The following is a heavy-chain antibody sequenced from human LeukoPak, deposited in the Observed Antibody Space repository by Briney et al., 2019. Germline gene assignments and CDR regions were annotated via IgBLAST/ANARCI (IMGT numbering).Heavy chain of an antibody. CDR1: GYTFTSYD. CDR2: MNPDSGNT. CDR3: YILAPGIDFHY. D-gene: IGHD6-13*01. Sequence: GASVKVSCKASGYTFTSYDINWVRQATGQGLEWMGWMNPDSGNTGYAQKFQGRVTMTRNTSISTAYMELSSLRSEDTAVYYCYILAPGIDFHYWGQGTLVTVSS. V-gene: IGHV1-8*01. J-gene: IGHJ4*02.